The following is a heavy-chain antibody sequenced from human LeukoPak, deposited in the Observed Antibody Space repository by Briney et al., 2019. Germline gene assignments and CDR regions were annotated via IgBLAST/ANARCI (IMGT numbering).Heavy chain of an antibody. CDR3: ARDKRNYGSGSYSYY. Sequence: ASVKVSCKASGYTFTSYDINWVRQATGQGLEWMGRMNPNSGNTGYAQKFQGRVTMTRNTSISTAYMELSSLRSEDTAVYYCARDKRNYGSGSYSYYWGQGTLVTVSS. CDR2: MNPNSGNT. D-gene: IGHD3-10*01. V-gene: IGHV1-8*01. J-gene: IGHJ4*02. CDR1: GYTFTSYD.